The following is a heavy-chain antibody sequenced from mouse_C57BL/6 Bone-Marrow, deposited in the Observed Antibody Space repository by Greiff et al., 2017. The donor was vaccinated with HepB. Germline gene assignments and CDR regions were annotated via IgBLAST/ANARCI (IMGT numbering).Heavy chain of an antibody. J-gene: IGHJ2*01. CDR1: GFNIKDDY. CDR3: TYYGSPFDY. D-gene: IGHD1-1*01. CDR2: IDPENGDT. Sequence: VHVKQSGAELVRPGASVKLSCTASGFNIKDDYMHWVKQRPEQGLEWIGWIDPENGDTEYASKFQGKATITADTSSNTAYLQLSSLTSEDTAVYYCTYYGSPFDYWGQGTTLTVSS. V-gene: IGHV14-4*01.